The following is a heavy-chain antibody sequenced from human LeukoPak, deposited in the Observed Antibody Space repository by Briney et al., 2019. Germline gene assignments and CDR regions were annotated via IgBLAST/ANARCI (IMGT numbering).Heavy chain of an antibody. CDR3: ARGYGDYVLGDAFDI. D-gene: IGHD4-17*01. V-gene: IGHV1-69*05. CDR2: IIPIFGTA. Sequence: SVKVSCKASGGTFSSYPISWVRHAPAQGLERMGGIIPIFGTANYAQKFQGRVTITTDESTSTAYMELSSMRSEDTAVYYCARGYGDYVLGDAFDIWGQGTMVTVSS. J-gene: IGHJ3*02. CDR1: GGTFSSYP.